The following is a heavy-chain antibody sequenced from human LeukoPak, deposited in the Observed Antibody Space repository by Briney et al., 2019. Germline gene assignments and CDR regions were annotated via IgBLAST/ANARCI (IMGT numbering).Heavy chain of an antibody. D-gene: IGHD6-13*01. J-gene: IGHJ4*02. CDR1: GFTFSRYG. Sequence: GGSLRLSCAASGFTFSRYGMHWVRHAPGKGLELVAVIWYDGSNKYYADSVKGRFTISRDNSKNTLYLQMNSLRAEDTAVYYCARDHYSTPGIAAAGTWFGYWGQGTLVTVSS. CDR2: IWYDGSNK. CDR3: ARDHYSTPGIAAAGTWFGY. V-gene: IGHV3-33*01.